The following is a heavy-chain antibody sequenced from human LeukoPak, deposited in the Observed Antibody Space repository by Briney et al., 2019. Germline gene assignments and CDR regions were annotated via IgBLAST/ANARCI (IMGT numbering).Heavy chain of an antibody. Sequence: PGGSLRLSCVASGFRFSDYTMRWVRQAPGKGREYVSAIRTDGTSTFYPSSVKGRFTISRDSSKSTLYLQMGSMRAEDTAVYYCTRRYGGHSGWAGYHDSWGQGTLVTVSS. CDR1: GFRFSDYT. CDR3: TRRYGGHSGWAGYHDS. J-gene: IGHJ4*02. V-gene: IGHV3-64*01. D-gene: IGHD6-19*01. CDR2: IRTDGTST.